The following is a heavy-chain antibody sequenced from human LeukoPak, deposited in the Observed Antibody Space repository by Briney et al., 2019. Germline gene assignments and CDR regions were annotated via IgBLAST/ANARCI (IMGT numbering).Heavy chain of an antibody. V-gene: IGHV4-59*01. CDR3: ARSHSVWTSFDY. Sequence: SETLSLTCTVSGGSISIYYWSWIRQPPGKGLEWIGYIYYSGSTNYNPSLRSRVTISVDTSKNQFSLKLSSVTAADTAVYYCARSHSVWTSFDYWGQGTLVTVSS. CDR1: GGSISIYY. CDR2: IYYSGST. J-gene: IGHJ4*02. D-gene: IGHD3/OR15-3a*01.